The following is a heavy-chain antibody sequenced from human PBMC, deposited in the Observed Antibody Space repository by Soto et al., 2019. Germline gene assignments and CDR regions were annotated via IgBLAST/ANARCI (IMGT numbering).Heavy chain of an antibody. CDR3: GQLQSTWYGFEN. CDR1: GGSITSGGYD. V-gene: IGHV4-31*03. D-gene: IGHD6-13*01. CDR2: IYYSGKT. Sequence: QVKLQESGPGLVKPAQTLSLTCTVSGGSITSGGYDWSWIRQHPGKGLEWIGFIYYSGKTFYNPSLESRVAISIDTSKNQFSLKLTSVTAADTAVYFCGQLQSTWYGFENWGQGTLVTVSS. J-gene: IGHJ4*02.